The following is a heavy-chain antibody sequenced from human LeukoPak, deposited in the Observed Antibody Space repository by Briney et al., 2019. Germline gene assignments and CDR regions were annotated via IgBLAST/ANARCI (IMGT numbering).Heavy chain of an antibody. V-gene: IGHV3-43*01. CDR3: AKDRGYYYDSSAYGSYFDY. CDR1: GFTFDDYT. J-gene: IGHJ4*02. D-gene: IGHD3-22*01. Sequence: GGSLRLSCEASGFTFDDYTMHWVRQSPGKCLEWVSLISWDGGTTYYADSVRGRFTISRDNSKNSLYLQMNSLRTEDTALYYCAKDRGYYYDSSAYGSYFDYWGQGTLVTVSS. CDR2: ISWDGGTT.